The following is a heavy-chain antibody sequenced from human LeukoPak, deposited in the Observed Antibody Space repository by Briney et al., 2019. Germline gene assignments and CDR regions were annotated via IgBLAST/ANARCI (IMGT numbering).Heavy chain of an antibody. CDR2: IYYSGST. J-gene: IGHJ6*02. CDR1: GGSISSGDYY. CDR3: ARAGGHIAVAGTFYYYYGMDV. V-gene: IGHV4-30-4*01. Sequence: SETLSLTCTVSGGSISSGDYYWSWIRQPPGKGLEWIGYIYYSGSTYYNPSLKSRVTISVDTSKNQFSLKLSSVTAADTAVYYCARAGGHIAVAGTFYYYYGMDVWGQGTTVTVSS. D-gene: IGHD6-19*01.